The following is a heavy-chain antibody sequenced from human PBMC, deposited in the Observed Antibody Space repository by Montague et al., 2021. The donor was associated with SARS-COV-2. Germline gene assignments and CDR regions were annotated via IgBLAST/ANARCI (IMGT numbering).Heavy chain of an antibody. Sequence: SETLSLTCAVHGGSLSGYYWSWIRQPPEKGLEWIGEINHSANTKYNPSLKSPVTTSIDTSKNQFSLKMISVTAADTATYYCASGIYPSGSYYNRYYYGLNIWGPGTTVIVSS. CDR1: GGSLSGYY. V-gene: IGHV4-34*01. D-gene: IGHD3-10*01. CDR3: ASGIYPSGSYYNRYYYGLNI. J-gene: IGHJ6*02. CDR2: INHSANT.